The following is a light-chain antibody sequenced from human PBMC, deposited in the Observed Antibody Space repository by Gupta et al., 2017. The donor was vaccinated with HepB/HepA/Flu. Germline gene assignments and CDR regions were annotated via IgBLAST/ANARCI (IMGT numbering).Light chain of an antibody. CDR1: SSDFVDYNY. J-gene: IGLJ2*01. V-gene: IGLV2-14*03. Sequence: QSALTQPASLSASPGQSITITFTGSSSDFVDYNYVSWYQQYPAKAPKLLIYHVSNRPSGVSDRFSGSKSGTTASLTISGLQADDEADYYCTAFTNTPTLVVFGGGTKVTVL. CDR3: TAFTNTPTLVV. CDR2: HVS.